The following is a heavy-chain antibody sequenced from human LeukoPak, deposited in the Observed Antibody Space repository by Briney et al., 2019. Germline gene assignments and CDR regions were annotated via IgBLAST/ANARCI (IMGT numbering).Heavy chain of an antibody. CDR1: GFTFSRHG. D-gene: IGHD3-3*01. V-gene: IGHV3-30*03. CDR3: ARDRAWNYFDY. CDR2: ISNDGSRK. Sequence: GRSLRLSCAPSGFTFSRHGMHWVRQAPGKGLEWVAIISNDGSRKYYAHSVEGRFTISRDNSKNTLYLQMDSLRAEDTAVYYCARDRAWNYFDYWGQGTLATVSS. J-gene: IGHJ4*02.